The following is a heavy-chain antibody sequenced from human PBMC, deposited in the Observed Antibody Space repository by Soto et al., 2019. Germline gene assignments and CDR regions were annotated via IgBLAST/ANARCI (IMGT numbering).Heavy chain of an antibody. CDR3: AAELGFGNLSVV. CDR1: GDTFKNCV. V-gene: IGHV1-69*01. J-gene: IGHJ6*02. CDR2: IIPLFGTT. D-gene: IGHD3-10*01. Sequence: QVQVVQSGVEVRRPGSSVKVSCKASGDTFKNCVISWVRQAPGQGLEWMGGIIPLFGTTDFAQRFQGRLTITTDESTNTAYMELSRLRSEDTAAYSCAAELGFGNLSVVWGQGTTVIVSS.